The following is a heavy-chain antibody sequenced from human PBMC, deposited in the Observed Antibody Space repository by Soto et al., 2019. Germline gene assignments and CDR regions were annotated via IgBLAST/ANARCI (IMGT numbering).Heavy chain of an antibody. V-gene: IGHV3-23*01. CDR2: IGASGSST. D-gene: IGHD4-17*01. CDR3: ASATTPTEY. Sequence: SCKASGYTFTSYGISWVRQTPAKGLEWVAIIGASGSSTDYLDSVKGRFTISRDNSRNILFLQMNSLRADDTAIYYCASATTPTEYWGQGTQVTVSS. J-gene: IGHJ4*02. CDR1: GYTFTSYG.